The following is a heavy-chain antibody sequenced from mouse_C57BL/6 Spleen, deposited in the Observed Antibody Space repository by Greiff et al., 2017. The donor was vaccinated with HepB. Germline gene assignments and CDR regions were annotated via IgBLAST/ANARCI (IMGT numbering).Heavy chain of an antibody. D-gene: IGHD1-1*01. V-gene: IGHV3-6*01. CDR3: ARVRVTTVAY. CDR1: GYSITSGYY. CDR2: ISYDGSN. Sequence: EVKLQESGPGLVKPSQSLSLTCSVTGYSITSGYYWNWIRQFPGNKLEWMGYISYDGSNNYNPSLKNRISITRDTSKNQFFLKLNSVTTEDTATYYCARVRVTTVAYWGQGTLVTVSA. J-gene: IGHJ3*01.